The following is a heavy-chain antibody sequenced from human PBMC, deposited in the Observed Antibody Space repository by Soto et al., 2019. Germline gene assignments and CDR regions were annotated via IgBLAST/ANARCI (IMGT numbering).Heavy chain of an antibody. CDR2: IKSKTDGGTT. CDR1: GFTFSNAW. J-gene: IGHJ6*02. CDR3: TTETGGNYYYGMDV. Sequence: GGSLRLSCAASGFTFSNAWMNWVRQAPGKGLEWVGRIKSKTDGGTTDYAAPVKGRFTISRDDSKNTLYLQMDSLKTEDTAVYYCTTETGGNYYYGMDVWGQGTTVTVSS. V-gene: IGHV3-15*07. D-gene: IGHD2-15*01.